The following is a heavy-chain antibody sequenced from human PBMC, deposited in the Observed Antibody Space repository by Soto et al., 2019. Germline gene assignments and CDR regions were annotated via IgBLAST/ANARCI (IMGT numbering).Heavy chain of an antibody. V-gene: IGHV3-48*02. CDR2: ISSSSSTI. CDR3: ARENPDFWSGYYTQAYYYGMAV. CDR1: GFTFSSYS. J-gene: IGHJ6*02. D-gene: IGHD3-3*01. Sequence: GGSLRLSCAASGFTFSSYSMNWVRQAPGKGLEWVSYISSSSSTIYYADSVKGRFTISRDNAKNSLYLQMNSLRDEDTAVYYCARENPDFWSGYYTQAYYYGMAVWGQGTTVTVSS.